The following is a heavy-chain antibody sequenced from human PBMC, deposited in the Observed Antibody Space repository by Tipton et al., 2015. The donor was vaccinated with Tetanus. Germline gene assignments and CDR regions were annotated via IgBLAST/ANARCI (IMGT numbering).Heavy chain of an antibody. CDR3: AKDAIFGVSKGYFDY. CDR2: ISDGGGEK. V-gene: IGHV3-30*18. D-gene: IGHD3-3*01. Sequence: SLRLSCAASGFIFNSYGMHWVRQAPGKGLEWVAVISDGGGEKFYADSVKGRFTISRDNSKNMVFLHMSGLRPEDTAVYYCAKDAIFGVSKGYFDYWGQGTLVTVSS. J-gene: IGHJ4*02. CDR1: GFIFNSYG.